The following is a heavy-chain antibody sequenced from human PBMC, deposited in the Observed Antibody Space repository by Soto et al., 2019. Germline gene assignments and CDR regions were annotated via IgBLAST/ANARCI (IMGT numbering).Heavy chain of an antibody. V-gene: IGHV1-69*13. CDR3: ARDRDGELDP. J-gene: IGHJ5*02. CDR1: GGTLSSYA. D-gene: IGHD4-17*01. CDR2: IIPIFGTA. Sequence: SVQVSCKASGGTLSSYAISWVRQAPGQGLEWMGGIIPIFGTANYAQKFQGRVTITADESTSTAYMELSSLRSEDTAVYYCARDRDGELDPWGQGTQVTVSS.